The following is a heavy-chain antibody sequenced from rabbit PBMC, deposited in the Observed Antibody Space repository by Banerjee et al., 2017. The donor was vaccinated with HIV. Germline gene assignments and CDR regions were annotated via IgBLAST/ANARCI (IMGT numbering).Heavy chain of an antibody. CDR3: ARSTYSDGGYAADL. Sequence: QEQLVESGGGLVQPEGSLTLTCKASGFDFSTYWMCWVRQAPGKGLELIGCIYAGKGSTWYASWVNGRFTISRSTSLNTVGLKMTSLTAADTATYFCARSTYSDGGYAADLWGQGTLVTVS. CDR1: GFDFSTYW. CDR2: IYAGKGST. D-gene: IGHD6-1*01. J-gene: IGHJ3*01. V-gene: IGHV1S47*01.